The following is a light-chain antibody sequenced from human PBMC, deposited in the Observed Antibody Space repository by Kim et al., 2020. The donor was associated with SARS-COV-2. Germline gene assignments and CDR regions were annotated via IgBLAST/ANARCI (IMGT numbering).Light chain of an antibody. CDR3: RQRSNWPIT. Sequence: LSPGERATLSCRASQSVSSYLAWYHQKPGRAARLLIYDAANRATGSPARFSGGGSWTEFSLPISSLEPEDFAVYYCRQRSNWPITFGQETRLVIK. CDR1: QSVSSY. V-gene: IGKV3-11*01. CDR2: DAA. J-gene: IGKJ5*01.